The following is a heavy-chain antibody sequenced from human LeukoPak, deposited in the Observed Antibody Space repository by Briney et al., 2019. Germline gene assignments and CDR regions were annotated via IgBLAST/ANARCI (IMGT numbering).Heavy chain of an antibody. CDR1: GGSISSGDYY. CDR3: ARRPPFGELMTFDI. J-gene: IGHJ3*02. D-gene: IGHD3-10*01. Sequence: SETLSLTCTVSGGSISSGDYYWSWIRQPPGKGLEWIGYIYYSGSTNYNPSLKSRVTISVDTSKNQFSLKLSSVTAADTAVYYCARRPPFGELMTFDIWGQGTMVTVSS. CDR2: IYYSGST. V-gene: IGHV4-61*08.